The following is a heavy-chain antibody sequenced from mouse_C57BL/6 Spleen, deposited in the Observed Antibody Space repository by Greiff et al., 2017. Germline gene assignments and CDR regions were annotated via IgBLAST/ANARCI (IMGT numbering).Heavy chain of an antibody. CDR1: GFTFSSYA. V-gene: IGHV5-4*03. D-gene: IGHD3-2*02. CDR2: ISDGGSYT. Sequence: EVMLVESGGGLVKPGGSLKLSCAASGFTFSSYAMSWVRQTPEKRLEWVATISDGGSYTYYPDNVKGRFTISRDNAKNNLYLQMSHLKSEATAMYYCARVPEDSSGSWFAYWGQGTLVTVSA. CDR3: ARVPEDSSGSWFAY. J-gene: IGHJ3*01.